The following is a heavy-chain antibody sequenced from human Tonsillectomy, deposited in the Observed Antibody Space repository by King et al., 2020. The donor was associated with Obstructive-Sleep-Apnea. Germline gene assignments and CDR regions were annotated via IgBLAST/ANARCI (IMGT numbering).Heavy chain of an antibody. J-gene: IGHJ6*03. D-gene: IGHD3-3*01. CDR1: GYSFTSYW. CDR2: IDPSDSYT. V-gene: IGHV5-10-1*01. CDR3: ARFFDTWSGYSYYYMDV. Sequence: VQLVESGAEVKKPGESLRISCKGSGYSFTSYWISWVRQMPGKGLEWMGRIDPSDSYTNYSPSFQGHVTISADKSISTAYLQWSSLKASDTAMYYCARFFDTWSGYSYYYMDVWGKGTTVTVSS.